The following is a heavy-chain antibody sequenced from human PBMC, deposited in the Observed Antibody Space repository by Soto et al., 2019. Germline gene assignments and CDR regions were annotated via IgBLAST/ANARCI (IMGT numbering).Heavy chain of an antibody. CDR3: ARPLDDYVWGSYRPNWFDP. CDR2: IYYSGSP. Sequence: SETLSLTCTVSGGSFSTGAYYWNWIRQHPERGLEWIGYIYYSGSPSYNPSLKSRVDMSVDTSKNQFSLKLRSLTDADTAVYYCARPLDDYVWGSYRPNWFDPWGQGTLVTVSS. J-gene: IGHJ5*02. D-gene: IGHD3-16*02. V-gene: IGHV4-31*03. CDR1: GGSFSTGAYY.